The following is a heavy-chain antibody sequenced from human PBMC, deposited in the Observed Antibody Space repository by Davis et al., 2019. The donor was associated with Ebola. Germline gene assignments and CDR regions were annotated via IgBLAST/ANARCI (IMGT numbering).Heavy chain of an antibody. J-gene: IGHJ3*02. Sequence: MPSETLSLTCTVSGGSISSYYWSWIRQPPGKGLEWIGYIHDNGDTKSNPSLKSRVTISVDRSKNQFSLKLSSVTAADTAVYYCARDLAYGGNSGLAFDIWGQGTMVTVSS. V-gene: IGHV4-59*12. CDR2: IHDNGDT. CDR3: ARDLAYGGNSGLAFDI. CDR1: GGSISSYY. D-gene: IGHD4-23*01.